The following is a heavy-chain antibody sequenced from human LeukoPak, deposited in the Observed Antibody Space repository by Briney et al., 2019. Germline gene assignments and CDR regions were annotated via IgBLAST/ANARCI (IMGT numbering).Heavy chain of an antibody. D-gene: IGHD5-18*01. Sequence: GASVKVSCKASGYTFTSYYMHWVRQAPGQGLEWMGIINPSGGSTSYAQKFQGRVTMTRDMSTSTVYMELSSLRSEDTAVYYCARVVPGGYSYGYLFDYWGQGTLVTVSS. CDR3: ARVVPGGYSYGYLFDY. CDR1: GYTFTSYY. J-gene: IGHJ4*02. V-gene: IGHV1-46*01. CDR2: INPSGGST.